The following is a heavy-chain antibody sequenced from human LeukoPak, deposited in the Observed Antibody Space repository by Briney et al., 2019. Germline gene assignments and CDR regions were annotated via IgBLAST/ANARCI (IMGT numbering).Heavy chain of an antibody. J-gene: IGHJ5*02. V-gene: IGHV1-2*02. D-gene: IGHD3-10*01. CDR2: INPNSGGT. CDR3: ARNRRGSYNWFDP. Sequence: ASVKVSCKASGYTFTGYYMHWVRQAPGQGLEWMGWINPNSGGTNYAQRFQGRVTMTRDTSISTAYIELSRLRSDDTAIYYCARNRRGSYNWFDPWGREPWSPSPQ. CDR1: GYTFTGYY.